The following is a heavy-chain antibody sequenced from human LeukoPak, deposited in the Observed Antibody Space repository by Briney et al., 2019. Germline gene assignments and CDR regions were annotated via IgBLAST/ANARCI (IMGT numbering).Heavy chain of an antibody. V-gene: IGHV1-8*01. J-gene: IGHJ4*02. CDR3: ARGRAARPLVFDY. Sequence: GASVKVSFKASGYTFTSYDINWVRQATGQGLEWMGWMNPNSGNTGYAQKFQGRVTMTRNTSISTAYMELSSLRSEDTAVYYCARGRAARPLVFDYWGQGTLVTVSS. CDR1: GYTFTSYD. CDR2: MNPNSGNT. D-gene: IGHD6-6*01.